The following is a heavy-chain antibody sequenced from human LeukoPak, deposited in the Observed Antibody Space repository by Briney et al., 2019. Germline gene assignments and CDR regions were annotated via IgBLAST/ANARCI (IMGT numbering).Heavy chain of an antibody. CDR1: GGTFSSHG. V-gene: IGHV1-69*05. D-gene: IGHD3-22*01. CDR3: ARRWPHSSGYYLFDY. J-gene: IGHJ4*02. CDR2: IIPIFGAT. Sequence: ASGKVSCKASGGTFSSHGFSWVRQAPGQGLEWMGGIIPIFGATNYAQKFQGRVTITTDDSTSTGYMELSSLTSEDTAVYFCARRWPHSSGYYLFDYWGQGTLVTVSS.